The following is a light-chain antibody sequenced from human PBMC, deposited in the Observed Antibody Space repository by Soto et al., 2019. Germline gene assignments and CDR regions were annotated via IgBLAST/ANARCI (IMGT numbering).Light chain of an antibody. V-gene: IGKV3-15*01. Sequence: EIVLTQSPATLSLSPGERATLSCRASQSVSSNLAWYQQKPGQAPRLLIYGASTRATGIPARFSGSGSGTEFTLTISSLQSEDFAVYYCQQYNNWRKTFGQGTKVDIK. CDR1: QSVSSN. CDR2: GAS. CDR3: QQYNNWRKT. J-gene: IGKJ1*01.